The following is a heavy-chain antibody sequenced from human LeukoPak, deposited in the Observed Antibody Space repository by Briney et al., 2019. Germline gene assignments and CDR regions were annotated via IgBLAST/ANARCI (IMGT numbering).Heavy chain of an antibody. CDR2: INPNDGDT. J-gene: IGHJ4*02. CDR1: GYTFTDYY. Sequence: ASVKVSCKASGYTFTDYYMHWVRQAPGQGFEWMGWINPNDGDTNYAQKFQGRVAMTRDTSISAAHMEVSRLRSDDTAVYYCARANFLYCSSSTCLFDYWSQGTLVTVSS. CDR3: ARANFLYCSSSTCLFDY. D-gene: IGHD2-2*01. V-gene: IGHV1-2*02.